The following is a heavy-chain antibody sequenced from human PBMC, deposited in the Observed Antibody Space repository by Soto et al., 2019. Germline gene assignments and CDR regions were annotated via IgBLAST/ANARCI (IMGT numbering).Heavy chain of an antibody. D-gene: IGHD2-21*01. CDR3: AITYCRDNSCPRDFDF. V-gene: IGHV1-69*02. CDR1: GGTFNPYT. Sequence: QVQLVQSGVEGKNPDSSGRASGKPSGGTFNPYTSNWVRLAPGHGLEWMGRFIPILDMANYAQKFQDRVTITADRSTFTAYMELNSLTSDDTAVYYCAITYCRDNSCPRDFDFWGPGTRVTVSS. CDR2: FIPILDMA. J-gene: IGHJ4*02.